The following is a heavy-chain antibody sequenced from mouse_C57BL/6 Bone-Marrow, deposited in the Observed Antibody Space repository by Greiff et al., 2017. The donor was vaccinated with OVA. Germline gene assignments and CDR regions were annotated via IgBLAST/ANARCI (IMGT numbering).Heavy chain of an antibody. CDR1: GFNIKDDY. D-gene: IGHD2-3*01. CDR2: IDPENGDT. J-gene: IGHJ2*01. CDR3: TTRGWLLREGGD. Sequence: EVQLQQSGAELVRPGASVKLSCTASGFNIKDDYMHWVKQRPEQGLEWIGWIDPENGDTAYASKFQGKATITADTSSNTAYLQLSSLTSEDTAVYYCTTRGWLLREGGDWGQGTTLTVSS. V-gene: IGHV14-4*01.